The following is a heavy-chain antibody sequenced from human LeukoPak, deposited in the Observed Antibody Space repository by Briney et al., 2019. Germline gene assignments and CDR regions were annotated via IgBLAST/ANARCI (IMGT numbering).Heavy chain of an antibody. CDR2: IYTSGST. D-gene: IGHD3-9*01. CDR3: ARLNYDILTGYPMDYYYYYMDV. Sequence: SETLSLTCTVSGGSISSYYWSWIRQPPGKGLEWIGYIYTSGSTNYNPSLKSRVTISVDTSKNQFSLKLSSVTAADTAVYYCARLNYDILTGYPMDYYYYYMDVWGKGTTVTVSS. J-gene: IGHJ6*03. V-gene: IGHV4-4*09. CDR1: GGSISSYY.